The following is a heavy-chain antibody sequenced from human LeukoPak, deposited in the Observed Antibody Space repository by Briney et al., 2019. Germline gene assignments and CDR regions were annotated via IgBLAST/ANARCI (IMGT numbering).Heavy chain of an antibody. CDR2: INPNSGGT. CDR1: GYTFTGYY. CDR3: ARAKGLGLAMAAYYYYYGMDV. D-gene: IGHD5-18*01. J-gene: IGHJ6*02. Sequence: GASVKVSCKASGYTFTGYYIHWVRQAPGQGLEWMGWINPNSGGTNYAQKFQGWVTMTRDTSISTAYMELSRLRSDDTAVYYCARAKGLGLAMAAYYYYYGMDVWGQGTTVTVSS. V-gene: IGHV1-2*04.